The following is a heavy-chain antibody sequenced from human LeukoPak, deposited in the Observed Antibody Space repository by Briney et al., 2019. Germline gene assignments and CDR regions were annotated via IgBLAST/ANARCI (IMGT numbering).Heavy chain of an antibody. D-gene: IGHD5-12*01. CDR1: GYSISSGDY. CDR2: IYHSGRT. V-gene: IGHV4-38-2*02. Sequence: SETLSLTCTVSGYSISSGDYWGWIRPPPGKGLEWIGSIYHSGRTYYNPSLKSRVTVSVDTSKNQFSQKLTSVTAADTAVYYCAMGYTGYDVYDYWGQGTLVTVSS. J-gene: IGHJ4*02. CDR3: AMGYTGYDVYDY.